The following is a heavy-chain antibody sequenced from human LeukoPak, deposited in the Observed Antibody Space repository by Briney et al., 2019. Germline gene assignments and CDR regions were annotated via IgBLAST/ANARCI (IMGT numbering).Heavy chain of an antibody. CDR2: INHSGST. V-gene: IGHV4-34*01. Sequence: SETLSLTCAVYGGSFSGYYWSWIRQPPGKGLEWIGEINHSGSTDYNPSLKSRVTISVDTSKNQFSLKLSSVTAADTAVYYCARGRAVAGIRYWGQGTLVTVSS. D-gene: IGHD6-19*01. CDR3: ARGRAVAGIRY. J-gene: IGHJ4*02. CDR1: GGSFSGYY.